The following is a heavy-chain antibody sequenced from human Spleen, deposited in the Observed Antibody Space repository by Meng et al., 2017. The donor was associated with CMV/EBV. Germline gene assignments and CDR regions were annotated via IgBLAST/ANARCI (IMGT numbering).Heavy chain of an antibody. CDR2: ISFNGSNK. J-gene: IGHJ4*02. V-gene: IGHV3-30-3*01. D-gene: IGHD6-19*01. CDR3: ARVVTISVAGTLDY. CDR1: GFTFSAHD. Sequence: QVVGSRAGSVQPGRSLRSHCSGSGFTFSAHDLEWVRQAPGKGLEWVAVISFNGSNKYYADSVKGQFTISRDNSKNTLFLEMNSLRGEDTAVYYCARVVTISVAGTLDYWGQGTLVTVSS.